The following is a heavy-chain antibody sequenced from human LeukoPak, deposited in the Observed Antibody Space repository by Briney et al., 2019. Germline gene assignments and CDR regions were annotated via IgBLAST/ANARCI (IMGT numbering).Heavy chain of an antibody. CDR3: ARDMQYPSSGMDV. V-gene: IGHV1-3*01. Sequence: GASVKVSCKASGYTFTSYAMHWVRQAPGQRLEWMGWINAGNGNTKYSQKFQGRVTITRDTSASTAYMELSSLRSEDTAVYYCARDMQYPSSGMDVWGQGTTVTVSS. J-gene: IGHJ6*02. D-gene: IGHD2-2*01. CDR1: GYTFTSYA. CDR2: INAGNGNT.